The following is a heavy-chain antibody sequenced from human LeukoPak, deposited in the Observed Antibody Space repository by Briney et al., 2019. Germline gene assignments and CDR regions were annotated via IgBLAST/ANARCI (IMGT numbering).Heavy chain of an antibody. D-gene: IGHD3-16*01. J-gene: IGHJ3*02. CDR2: MNPNSGNT. CDR1: GYTFTSYD. Sequence: RVASVKVSCKASGYTFTSYDINWVRQATGQGLEWMGWMNPNSGNTGYAQKSQGRVTITRNTSISTAYMELSSLRSEDTAVYYCARLRLWDAFDIWGQGTMVTVSS. V-gene: IGHV1-8*03. CDR3: ARLRLWDAFDI.